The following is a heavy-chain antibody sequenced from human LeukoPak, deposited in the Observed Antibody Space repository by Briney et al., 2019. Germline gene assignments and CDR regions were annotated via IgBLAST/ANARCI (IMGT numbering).Heavy chain of an antibody. CDR3: ARGGFYCGDDCYVDY. CDR2: INRSGST. Sequence: SETLSLTCAVYGGSLSYYYWSWTRQPPEKGLEWIGEINRSGSTNYNPSLKSRVSISVDTSKNQFSLKLSSVTAADTAVYYCARGGFYCGDDCYVDYWGQGTLVTVSS. J-gene: IGHJ4*02. D-gene: IGHD2-21*02. V-gene: IGHV4-34*01. CDR1: GGSLSYYY.